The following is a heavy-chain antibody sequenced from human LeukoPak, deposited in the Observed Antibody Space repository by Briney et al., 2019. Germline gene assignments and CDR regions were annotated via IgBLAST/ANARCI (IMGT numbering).Heavy chain of an antibody. CDR2: IYYSGST. V-gene: IGHV4-61*01. D-gene: IGHD2-2*01. CDR3: ARLISDILCSDTSCYEYYYYYVMDV. J-gene: IGHJ6*02. Sequence: SETLSLTCSVSGGSVSSSSYYWSWIRQPPGKGLEWIGYIYYSGSTNYNPSLKSRVTISVDTSKNQFSLKLSSVTAADTAVYYCARLISDILCSDTSCYEYYYYYVMDVWGQGTTVTVSS. CDR1: GGSVSSSSYY.